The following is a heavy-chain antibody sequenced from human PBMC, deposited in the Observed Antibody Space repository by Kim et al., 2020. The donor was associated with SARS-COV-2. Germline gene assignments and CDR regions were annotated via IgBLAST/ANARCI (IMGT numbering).Heavy chain of an antibody. D-gene: IGHD1-1*01. CDR1: GGSISSYY. J-gene: IGHJ6*02. CDR2: IYYSGST. V-gene: IGHV4-59*13. CDR3: ARGRNWNPRTFRLRYYGMDV. Sequence: SETLSLTCTVSGGSISSYYWSWIRQPPGKGLEWIGYIYYSGSTNYNPSLKSRVTISVDTSKNQFSLKLSSVTAADTAVYYCARGRNWNPRTFRLRYYGMDVWGQGTTVTVSS.